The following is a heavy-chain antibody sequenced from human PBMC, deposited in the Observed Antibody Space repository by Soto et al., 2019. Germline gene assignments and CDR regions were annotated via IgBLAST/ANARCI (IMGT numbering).Heavy chain of an antibody. CDR2: IYYSGST. Sequence: PSETLSLTCTVSGGSISSYYWTWIRQPPGKGLEWIGNIYYSGSTTYNPSRDNTKDSLYLQMNSLRAEDTAIYYCARGSAFIGLDYWGQGTQVTVSS. J-gene: IGHJ4*02. D-gene: IGHD1-26*01. CDR3: LDY. CDR1: GGSISSYY. V-gene: IGHV4-59*12.